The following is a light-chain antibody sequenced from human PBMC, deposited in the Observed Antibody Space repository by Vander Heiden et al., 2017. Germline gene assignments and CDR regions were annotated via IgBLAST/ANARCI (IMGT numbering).Light chain of an antibody. CDR3: SSYTSSSTLV. CDR1: SSDVGGHNY. J-gene: IGLJ2*01. Sequence: QSALTQTASVSGSPGQSITISCTGTSSDVGGHNYVSWYQQHQGKAPKLMIYDVSNRPSGVSNRFSGSKSGNTASLTISGLQAEDEADYYCSSYTSSSTLVFGGGTKLTVL. V-gene: IGLV2-14*01. CDR2: DVS.